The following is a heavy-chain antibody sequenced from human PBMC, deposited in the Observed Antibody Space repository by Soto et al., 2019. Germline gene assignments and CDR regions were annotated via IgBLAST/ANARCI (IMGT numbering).Heavy chain of an antibody. CDR1: GFTFSSYS. D-gene: IGHD2-2*02. Sequence: PGGSLRLSCAASGFTFSSYSMNWVRQAPGKGLEWVSSISSSSSYIYYADSVKGRFTISRDNAKNSLYLQMNSLRAEDTAVYYCASDSRYCSSTSCYTFDYRGQGTLVTVSS. CDR2: ISSSSSYI. V-gene: IGHV3-21*01. CDR3: ASDSRYCSSTSCYTFDY. J-gene: IGHJ4*02.